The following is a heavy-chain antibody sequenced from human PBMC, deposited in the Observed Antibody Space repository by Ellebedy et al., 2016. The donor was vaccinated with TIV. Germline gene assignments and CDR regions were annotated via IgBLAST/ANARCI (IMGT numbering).Heavy chain of an antibody. V-gene: IGHV1-18*01. CDR1: GGTFSTYP. D-gene: IGHD3-22*01. J-gene: IGHJ4*02. Sequence: AASVKVSCKASGGTFSTYPISWVRQAPGQGLEWMGWINVYNSNTNYAQRFQGRVTMTADTSTSTAYMELRSLRSDDTAVYYCARSGGSGYRFDYWGQGTLVTVSS. CDR3: ARSGGSGYRFDY. CDR2: INVYNSNT.